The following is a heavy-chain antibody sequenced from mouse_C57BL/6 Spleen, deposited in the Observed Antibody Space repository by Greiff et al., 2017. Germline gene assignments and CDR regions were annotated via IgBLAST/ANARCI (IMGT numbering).Heavy chain of an antibody. J-gene: IGHJ4*01. CDR2: INPNSGST. V-gene: IGHV1-64*01. D-gene: IGHD1-1*01. CDR3: ARGYYGSSNYAMDY. CDR1: GYTFTSYW. Sequence: VQLQQPGAELVKPGASVKLSCKASGYTFTSYWMHWVKQRPGQGLEWIGMINPNSGSTNYNEKFKSKATLTVDKSSSTAYMQLSSLTSEDSAVYYCARGYYGSSNYAMDYWGQGTSVTVSS.